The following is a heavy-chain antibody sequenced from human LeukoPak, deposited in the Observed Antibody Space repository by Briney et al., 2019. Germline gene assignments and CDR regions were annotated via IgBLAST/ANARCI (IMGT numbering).Heavy chain of an antibody. J-gene: IGHJ4*02. Sequence: RPGGSLRLSCAASGFTFSSYAMSWVRQAPGKGLEWVSAIMGSGSSTYYADSVKGRFTISRDNSKNTLYLQMNSLSAEDTAVYYCAKGLIEYGSSGLIFDYWGQGTLVTVSS. V-gene: IGHV3-23*01. D-gene: IGHD6-6*01. CDR2: IMGSGSST. CDR1: GFTFSSYA. CDR3: AKGLIEYGSSGLIFDY.